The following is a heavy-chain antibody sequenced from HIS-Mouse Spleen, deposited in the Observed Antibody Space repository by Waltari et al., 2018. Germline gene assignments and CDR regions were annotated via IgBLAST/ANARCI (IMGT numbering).Heavy chain of an antibody. CDR3: ARFPGYSSSWYAFDI. Sequence: EVQLVESGGGLIQPGGSLRISGAAAGLTGRSNSMRWVRAAPGKGLEWVSVIYSGGSTYYADSVKGRFTISRDNSKNTLYLQMNSLRAEDTAVYYCARFPGYSSSWYAFDIWGQGTMVTVSS. CDR1: GLTGRSNS. D-gene: IGHD6-13*01. CDR2: IYSGGST. V-gene: IGHV3-53*01. J-gene: IGHJ3*02.